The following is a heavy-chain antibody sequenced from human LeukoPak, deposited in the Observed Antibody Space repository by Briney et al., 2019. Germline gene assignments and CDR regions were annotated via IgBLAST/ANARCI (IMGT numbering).Heavy chain of an antibody. J-gene: IGHJ5*02. V-gene: IGHV1-3*01. Sequence: ASVKVSCKASGYTFTSYAMHWVRRAPGQRLEWMGWINAGNGNTKYSQKFQGRVTITRDTSASTAYMELSSLRSEDTAVYYCARDRRWSGYDYGLNNWWFDPWGQGTLVTVSS. CDR1: GYTFTSYA. D-gene: IGHD5-12*01. CDR3: ARDRRWSGYDYGLNNWWFDP. CDR2: INAGNGNT.